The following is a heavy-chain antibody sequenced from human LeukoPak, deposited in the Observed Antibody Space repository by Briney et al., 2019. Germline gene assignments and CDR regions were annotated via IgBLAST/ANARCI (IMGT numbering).Heavy chain of an antibody. CDR2: IDHSGVT. V-gene: IGHV4-34*01. D-gene: IGHD5-18*01. CDR3: ARVPWIQLPNDAFDI. Sequence: SETLSLTCTPSGGSFGAYFWNWIRQPPGKGLEWIGEIDHSGVTNYNPSLESRVTISVDTSKNQFSLKLSSVTAADTAVYYCARVPWIQLPNDAFDIWGQGTMVTVSS. J-gene: IGHJ3*02. CDR1: GGSFGAYF.